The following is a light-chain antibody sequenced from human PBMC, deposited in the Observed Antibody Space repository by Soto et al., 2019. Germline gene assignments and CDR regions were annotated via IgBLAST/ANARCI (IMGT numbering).Light chain of an antibody. Sequence: QSALTQPASVSGSPGQSITISCTGTSSDVGGYDYVSWYQQHPGKVPKLIIYEVSKRPSGVSHRFSGSKSGNTASLTISGLQADDEGYYYCSSYTSRSTLYVFGTGTKLTVL. CDR1: SSDVGGYDY. J-gene: IGLJ1*01. CDR2: EVS. V-gene: IGLV2-14*01. CDR3: SSYTSRSTLYV.